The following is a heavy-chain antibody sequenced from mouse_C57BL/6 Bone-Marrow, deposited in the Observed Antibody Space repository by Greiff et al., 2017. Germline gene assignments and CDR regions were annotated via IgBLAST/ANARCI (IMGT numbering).Heavy chain of an antibody. CDR3: ARHYYYGSYWYFDV. D-gene: IGHD1-1*01. Sequence: DVKLVESGGGLVKPGGSLKLSCAASGFTFSSYAMSWVRQTPEKRLEWVATISDGGSYTYYPDNVKGRFTISRDNAKNNLYLQMSHLKSEDTAMYYCARHYYYGSYWYFDVWGTGTTVTVSS. CDR1: GFTFSSYA. V-gene: IGHV5-4*03. J-gene: IGHJ1*03. CDR2: ISDGGSYT.